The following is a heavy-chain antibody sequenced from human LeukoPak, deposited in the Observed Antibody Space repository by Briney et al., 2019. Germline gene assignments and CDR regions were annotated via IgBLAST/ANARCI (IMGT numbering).Heavy chain of an antibody. V-gene: IGHV4-59*01. CDR3: ASYSGYGLYFDY. D-gene: IGHD5-12*01. CDR2: IYYSGST. CDR1: GGSISSYY. J-gene: IGHJ4*02. Sequence: KPSETLSLTCTVSGGSISSYYWSWIRQPPGKGLEWIGYIYYSGSTNYNPSLKCRVTISVDTSKNQFSLKLSSVTAADTAVYYCASYSGYGLYFDYWGQGTLVTVSS.